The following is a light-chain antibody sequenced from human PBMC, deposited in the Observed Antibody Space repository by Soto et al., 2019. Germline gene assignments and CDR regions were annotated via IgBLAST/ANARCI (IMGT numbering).Light chain of an antibody. CDR1: QSIRSY. V-gene: IGKV1-39*01. CDR3: QQSYSTPV. J-gene: IGKJ2*01. Sequence: DIQMTQSPSSLSASVGDRVTITCRASQSIRSYLNWYQQKPGKAPKLLIYAASSLQSGGPSRFSGSGSGTEFTLTISSLQTEDFATYYCQQSYSTPVFGQGTKLEIK. CDR2: AAS.